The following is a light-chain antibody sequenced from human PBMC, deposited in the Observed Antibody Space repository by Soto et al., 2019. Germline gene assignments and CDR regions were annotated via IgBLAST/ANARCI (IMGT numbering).Light chain of an antibody. CDR1: QSFRGL. CDR3: KQRHMWPIT. Sequence: EVVLTQSPVTLSLSPGERVTLSCRASQSFRGLLAWYQQKPGQAPRLLIYDAYNRATGIQPRFSGSGSGTDFTLTISSLEPEDSAVYYCKQRHMWPITFGQGTRLEIK. J-gene: IGKJ5*01. V-gene: IGKV3-11*01. CDR2: DAY.